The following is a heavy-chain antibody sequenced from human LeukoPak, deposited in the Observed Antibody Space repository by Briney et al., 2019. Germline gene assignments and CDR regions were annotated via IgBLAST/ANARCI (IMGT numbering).Heavy chain of an antibody. CDR2: IYYSGST. CDR3: ARDWRSGSARWFDP. Sequence: SETLSLTCTVSGGSISSSSYYWGWIRQPPGKGLEWIGGIYYSGSTYYNPSLKSRVTISVDTSKNQFSLKLSSVTAADTAVYYCARDWRSGSARWFDPWGQGTLVTVSS. D-gene: IGHD1-26*01. CDR1: GGSISSSSYY. J-gene: IGHJ5*02. V-gene: IGHV4-39*07.